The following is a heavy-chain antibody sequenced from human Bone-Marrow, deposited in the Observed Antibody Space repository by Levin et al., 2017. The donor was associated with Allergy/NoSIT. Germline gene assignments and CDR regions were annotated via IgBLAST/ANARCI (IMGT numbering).Heavy chain of an antibody. CDR2: IGSSGGGP. CDR3: AKAFRTYSTGIFAS. V-gene: IGHV3-23*01. J-gene: IGHJ4*02. D-gene: IGHD3-10*01. CDR1: GFAFDSYG. Sequence: AGGSLRLSCEASGFAFDSYGMNWVRQAPGKGLEWVAGIGSSGGGPYYADSVKGRFTISRGTPKNTLYLQMDSLRAEDTALYYCAKAFRTYSTGIFASWGQGTLVIVSS.